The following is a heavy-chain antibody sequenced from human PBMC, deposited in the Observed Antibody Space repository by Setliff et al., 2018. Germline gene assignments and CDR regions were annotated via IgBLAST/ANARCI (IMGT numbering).Heavy chain of an antibody. V-gene: IGHV4-39*07. D-gene: IGHD1-1*01. CDR1: GGSISSSSYY. Sequence: PSETLSLTCTVSGGSISSSSYYWGWIRQPPGKGLEWIGSIYYSGSTYYNPSLKSRVIMSVDTSMNQFSLKLNSVTAADTAVYYCARSPSAHTPLQDVFDIWGQGTLVTVSS. J-gene: IGHJ3*02. CDR3: ARSPSAHTPLQDVFDI. CDR2: IYYSGST.